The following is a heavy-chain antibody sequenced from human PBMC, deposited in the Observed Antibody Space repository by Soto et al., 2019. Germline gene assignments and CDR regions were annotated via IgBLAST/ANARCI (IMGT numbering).Heavy chain of an antibody. D-gene: IGHD2-2*01. Sequence: SETLSLTCAVSGGSMSSGGYSWSWIRQPPGKGLEWIGYIYHSGSTYYNPSLKSRVTISVDRSKNQFSLKLSPVTAADTAVYYCARVPDRWGQGTLVPSPQ. J-gene: IGHJ5*02. CDR2: IYHSGST. CDR3: ARVPDR. CDR1: GGSMSSGGYS. V-gene: IGHV4-30-2*01.